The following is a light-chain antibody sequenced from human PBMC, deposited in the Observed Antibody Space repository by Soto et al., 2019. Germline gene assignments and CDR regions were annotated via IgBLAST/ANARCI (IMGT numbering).Light chain of an antibody. CDR1: SSDVGGYNY. CDR3: TSYITSDTLI. J-gene: IGLJ2*01. CDR2: DVS. V-gene: IGLV2-14*03. Sequence: QSALTQPASVSGSPGQSITISCTGTSSDVGGYNYVSWYQQYPGKAPRLMIYDVSYRPSWVSYRFSGSKSGNTASLTISGLQTEDEADYYCTSYITSDTLIFGGGTKLTVL.